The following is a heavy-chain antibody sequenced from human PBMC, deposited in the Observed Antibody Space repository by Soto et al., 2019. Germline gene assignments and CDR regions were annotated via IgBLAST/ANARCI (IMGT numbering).Heavy chain of an antibody. CDR2: ISAYNGNT. Sequence: QVQLVQSGAEVKKPGASVKVSCKASGYTFTSYGISWVRQAPGQGLEWMGWISAYNGNTNYAQKLQGRVTMTTDTSTGTAYMELRRLRSDDTAVYYCARVSGWLVSSVPYYYYGMDVWGQGTTVTVSS. CDR1: GYTFTSYG. J-gene: IGHJ6*02. V-gene: IGHV1-18*01. CDR3: ARVSGWLVSSVPYYYYGMDV. D-gene: IGHD6-19*01.